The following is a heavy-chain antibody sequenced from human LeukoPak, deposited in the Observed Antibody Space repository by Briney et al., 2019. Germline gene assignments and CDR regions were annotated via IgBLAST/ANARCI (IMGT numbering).Heavy chain of an antibody. CDR2: IKQDGSEK. J-gene: IGHJ6*03. CDR1: GFTFSTYA. CDR3: ARERGYSYVGYYYYMDV. Sequence: GGSLRLSCAASGFTFSTYAMHWVRQAPGKGLEWVANIKQDGSEKYYVDSVKGRFTISRDNAKNSLYLQMNTLRAEDMAVYYCARERGYSYVGYYYYMDVWGKGTTVTVSS. V-gene: IGHV3-7*01. D-gene: IGHD5-18*01.